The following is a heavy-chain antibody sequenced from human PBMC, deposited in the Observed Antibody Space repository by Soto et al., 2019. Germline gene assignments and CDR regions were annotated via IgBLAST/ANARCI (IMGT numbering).Heavy chain of an antibody. J-gene: IGHJ4*02. D-gene: IGHD6-13*01. Sequence: QVQLVQSGAEVKKPGASVKVSCKASGYTFTSYDINWVRQATGQGLEWMGCMNPNSGNTGYEQKFQGRDTMTRKTSIITAYMEMICLISEGTAVYYCAIELSSSWRFDYWGQGTLVTVAS. CDR2: MNPNSGNT. CDR3: AIELSSSWRFDY. CDR1: GYTFTSYD. V-gene: IGHV1-8*01.